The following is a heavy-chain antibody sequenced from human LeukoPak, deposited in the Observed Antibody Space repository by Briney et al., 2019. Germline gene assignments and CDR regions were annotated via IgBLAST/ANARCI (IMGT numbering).Heavy chain of an antibody. J-gene: IGHJ5*02. V-gene: IGHV1-18*01. CDR3: ARVRVDCSSTSCYFKNWFDP. CDR1: GYTFTSYG. D-gene: IGHD2-2*01. CDR2: ISAYNGNT. Sequence: ASVKVSCKASGYTFTSYGISWVRQAPGQGLEWMGWISAYNGNTNYAQKLQGRVTMTTDTSTSTAYMELRSLRSDDTAVHYCARVRVDCSSTSCYFKNWFDPWGQGTLVTVSS.